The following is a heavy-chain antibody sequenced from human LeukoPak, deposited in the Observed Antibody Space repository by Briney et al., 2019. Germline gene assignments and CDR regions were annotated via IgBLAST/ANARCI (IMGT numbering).Heavy chain of an antibody. CDR3: ARTYYYDSSGYYYAGGYFDY. CDR1: GFTFSSYA. V-gene: IGHV3-23*01. J-gene: IGHJ4*02. D-gene: IGHD3-22*01. CDR2: ISGSGGST. Sequence: GALRLSCAASGFTFSSYAMSWVRQAPGKGLEWVSAISGSGGSTYYADSVKGRFTISRDNSKNTLYLQMNSLRAEDTAVYYCARTYYYDSSGYYYAGGYFDYWGQGTLVTVSS.